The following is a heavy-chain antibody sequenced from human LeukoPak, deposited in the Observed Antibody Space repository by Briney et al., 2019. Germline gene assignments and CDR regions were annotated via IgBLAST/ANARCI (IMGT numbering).Heavy chain of an antibody. V-gene: IGHV4-39*01. CDR2: IYYSGST. CDR3: ARLDCSPGSCYFDY. J-gene: IGHJ4*02. CDR1: GGSISSGNYY. Sequence: PSETLSLTCTVSGGSISSGNYYWGWIRQPPGKGLESLGNIYYSGSTYYNPSLKSRVTISVDTSKNQFSLNLISVTAADTAVYYCARLDCSPGSCYFDYWGQGTLVTVSS. D-gene: IGHD2-15*01.